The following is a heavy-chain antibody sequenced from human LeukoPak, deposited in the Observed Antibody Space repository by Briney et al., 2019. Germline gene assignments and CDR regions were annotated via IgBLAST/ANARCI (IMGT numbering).Heavy chain of an antibody. CDR1: VFTFISYW. Sequence: GGSLRLSCAASVFTFISYWISWVRHAPGKGLEWVANIKQDGSEKYYVDSVKGRFTISRDNAKNSLYLQMNSLRAEDTAVYYCARTLGGRAAAGTDYWGQGTLVTVSS. CDR3: ARTLGGRAAAGTDY. J-gene: IGHJ4*02. D-gene: IGHD6-13*01. CDR2: IKQDGSEK. V-gene: IGHV3-7*03.